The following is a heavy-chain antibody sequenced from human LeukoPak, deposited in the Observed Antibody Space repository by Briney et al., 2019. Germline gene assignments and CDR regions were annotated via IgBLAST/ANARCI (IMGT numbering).Heavy chain of an antibody. CDR1: GFTFSSHL. CDR3: VRLSSGYYGLIDH. CDR2: IDSDGGKT. Sequence: GGSLRLSCVASGFTFSSHLMHWVRQVPGKGLVWVSRIDSDGGKTDYADSVKGRFTFSRDNARNTLYLQMNSLRAEDTAVYYCVRLSSGYYGLIDHWGQGTLVTVSS. V-gene: IGHV3-74*01. D-gene: IGHD3-22*01. J-gene: IGHJ4*02.